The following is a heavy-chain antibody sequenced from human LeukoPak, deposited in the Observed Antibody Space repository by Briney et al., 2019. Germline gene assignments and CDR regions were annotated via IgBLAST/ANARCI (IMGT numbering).Heavy chain of an antibody. Sequence: SETLSLTCAVYGGSFSGYYWSWIRQPPGKGLEWIGEINHSGGTNYNPSLKSRVTISVDTSKNQFSLKLSSVTAADTAVYYCARQDRAGGDYWGQGTLVTVSS. V-gene: IGHV4-34*01. D-gene: IGHD3-16*01. CDR3: ARQDRAGGDY. CDR2: INHSGGT. J-gene: IGHJ4*02. CDR1: GGSFSGYY.